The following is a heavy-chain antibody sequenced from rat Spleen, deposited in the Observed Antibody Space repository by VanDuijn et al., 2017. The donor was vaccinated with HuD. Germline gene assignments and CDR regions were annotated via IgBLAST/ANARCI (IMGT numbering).Heavy chain of an antibody. D-gene: IGHD1-10*01. J-gene: IGHJ1*01. Sequence: EVQLVETGGGLVQPGRSMRLSCAASGFTFSNYGMAWVRQAPKKGLEWVAYISTSGSSTYYRDSVKGRFTISRDNAKSTLYLQMDSLRSEDTATYYCATRRTTYWYFDFWGPGTMVTVSS. V-gene: IGHV5-25*01. CDR2: ISTSGSST. CDR3: ATRRTTYWYFDF. CDR1: GFTFSNYG.